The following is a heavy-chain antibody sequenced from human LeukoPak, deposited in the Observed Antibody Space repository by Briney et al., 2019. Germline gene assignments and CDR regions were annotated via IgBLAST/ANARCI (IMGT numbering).Heavy chain of an antibody. CDR1: GGTFSSYA. J-gene: IGHJ6*02. V-gene: IGHV1-69*04. D-gene: IGHD2-2*01. CDR2: IIPIFGIA. Sequence: SVKVCCKASGGTFSSYAISWVREAPGQGLEWMGRIIPIFGIANYAQKFQGRVTITADKSTSTAYMELSSLRSEDTAVYYCARVGIVPAGAHYSYYYGMDVWGQGTTVTVSS. CDR3: ARVGIVPAGAHYSYYYGMDV.